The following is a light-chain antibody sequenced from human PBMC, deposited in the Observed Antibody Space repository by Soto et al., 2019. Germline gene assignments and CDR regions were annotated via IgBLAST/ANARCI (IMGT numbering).Light chain of an antibody. J-gene: IGKJ1*01. CDR1: QSVSSSY. V-gene: IGKV3-20*01. CDR3: QQYGSSPRA. CDR2: DAS. Sequence: EIVLTQSPGTLSLSPGERATLSCRANQSVSSSYLAWYQQKPGQAPRLLIYDASSRATGIPDRFSGSASGTDFTLTTSRLEPEDFAVYYCQQYGSSPRAFGQGTKVEIK.